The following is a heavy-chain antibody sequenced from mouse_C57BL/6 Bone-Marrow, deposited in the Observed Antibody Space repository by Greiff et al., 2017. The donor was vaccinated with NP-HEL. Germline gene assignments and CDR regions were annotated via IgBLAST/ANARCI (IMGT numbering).Heavy chain of an antibody. V-gene: IGHV1-5*01. CDR2: IYPGNSDT. CDR1: GYTFTSYW. CDR3: TSFTTVVAPYYFDY. D-gene: IGHD1-1*01. Sequence: VQLQQSGTVLARPGASVKMSCKTSGYTFTSYWMHWVKQRPGQGLEWIGAIYPGNSDTSYNQKFKGKAKLTAVTSASTAYMELSSLTNEDSAVYYCTSFTTVVAPYYFDYWGQGTTLTVSS. J-gene: IGHJ2*01.